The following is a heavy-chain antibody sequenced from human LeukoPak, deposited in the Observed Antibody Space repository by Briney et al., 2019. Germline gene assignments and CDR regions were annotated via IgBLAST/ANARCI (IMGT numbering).Heavy chain of an antibody. V-gene: IGHV4-59*01. J-gene: IGHJ3*02. CDR3: ARDFADYGDYVGAFDI. CDR2: IYYSGST. D-gene: IGHD4-17*01. CDR1: GGSISNYY. Sequence: SETLSLTCTVSGGSISNYYWSWIRQPPGKGLEWIGNIYYSGSTNYNPSLKSRVTISVDTSKNHFSLKLSSVTAADTAVYYCARDFADYGDYVGAFDIWGQGTMVTVSS.